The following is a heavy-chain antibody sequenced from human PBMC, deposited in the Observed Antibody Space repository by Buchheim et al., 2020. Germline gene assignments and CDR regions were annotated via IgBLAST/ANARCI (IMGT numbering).Heavy chain of an antibody. CDR1: GFTFSSYG. J-gene: IGHJ4*02. V-gene: IGHV3-30*18. Sequence: QVQLVESGGGVVQPGRSLRLSCAASGFTFSSYGMHWVRQAPGKGLEWVAVISYDGSNKYYADSVKGRFTISRDNSKNTLYLQMNSLRAEDTAVYYCANGLGVTIFGVVDPILFDYWGQGTL. CDR3: ANGLGVTIFGVVDPILFDY. CDR2: ISYDGSNK. D-gene: IGHD3-3*01.